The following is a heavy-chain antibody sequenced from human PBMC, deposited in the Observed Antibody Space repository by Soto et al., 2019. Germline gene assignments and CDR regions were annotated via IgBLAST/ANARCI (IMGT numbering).Heavy chain of an antibody. Sequence: GGSLRLSCAASGFTFSNYGMHWVRQAPGKGLEWVAVISYDGSNKYYADSVKGRFTISRDNSKNTLYLQMNSLRAEDTAVFYCAKAAVAGRYYYSGMDVWGQGTTVTVSS. J-gene: IGHJ6*02. CDR2: ISYDGSNK. CDR3: AKAAVAGRYYYSGMDV. D-gene: IGHD6-19*01. V-gene: IGHV3-30*18. CDR1: GFTFSNYG.